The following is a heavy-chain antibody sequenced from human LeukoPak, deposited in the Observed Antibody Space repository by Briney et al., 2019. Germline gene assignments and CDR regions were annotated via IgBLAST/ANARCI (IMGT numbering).Heavy chain of an antibody. CDR1: GYTFTSFG. J-gene: IGHJ4*02. D-gene: IGHD5-12*01. Sequence: GAPMKVSCKASGYTFTSFGISWVRQAPGQGLEWMGWISAYNGNTNYATKLPGRVTMTTDTSTSTAYMWLRSLICDDTGMYFGARGVATINSHYFDYWGQRTLVTVSS. CDR2: ISAYNGNT. V-gene: IGHV1-18*04. CDR3: ARGVATINSHYFDY.